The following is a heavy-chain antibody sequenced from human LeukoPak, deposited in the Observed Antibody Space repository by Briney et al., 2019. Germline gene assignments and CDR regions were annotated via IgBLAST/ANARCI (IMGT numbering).Heavy chain of an antibody. Sequence: GGSLRLSCAASGFTFDDYAMHWVRQAPGKGLEWVSGISWNSGSIGYADSVKGRFTISRDNAKNSLYLQMNSLRAEDTAVYYCARGGYDILTVDAFDIWGQGTMVTVSS. V-gene: IGHV3-9*01. D-gene: IGHD3-9*01. CDR2: ISWNSGSI. J-gene: IGHJ3*02. CDR1: GFTFDDYA. CDR3: ARGGYDILTVDAFDI.